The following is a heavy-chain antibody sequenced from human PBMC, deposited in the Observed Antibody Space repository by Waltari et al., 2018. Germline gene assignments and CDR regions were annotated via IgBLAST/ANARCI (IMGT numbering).Heavy chain of an antibody. Sequence: QVQLQESGPGLVKPSETLSLTCTVSGGSISSYYWSWIRQPPGKGLEWIGYIYYSGSTNYNPALKSRVTISVDTSKNQFSLKLSSVTAADTAVYYCARTGYSSSWGGFGDYWGQGTLVTVSS. CDR1: GGSISSYY. D-gene: IGHD6-13*01. CDR2: IYYSGST. J-gene: IGHJ4*02. V-gene: IGHV4-59*01. CDR3: ARTGYSSSWGGFGDY.